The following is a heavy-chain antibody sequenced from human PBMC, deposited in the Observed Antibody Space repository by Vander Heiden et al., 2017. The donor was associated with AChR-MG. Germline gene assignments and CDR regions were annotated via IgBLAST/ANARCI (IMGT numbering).Heavy chain of an antibody. J-gene: IGHJ4*02. Sequence: QVQLVESGGGVVQPGRSLRLSCAASGFTFSSYGMHWLRQAPGKGLEWVAVISYDGSNKYYADSVKGRFTISRDNSKNTLYLQMNSLRAEDTAVYYCAKDIDDYGGPTDYWGQGTLVTVSS. V-gene: IGHV3-30*18. CDR2: ISYDGSNK. D-gene: IGHD4-17*01. CDR1: GFTFSSYG. CDR3: AKDIDDYGGPTDY.